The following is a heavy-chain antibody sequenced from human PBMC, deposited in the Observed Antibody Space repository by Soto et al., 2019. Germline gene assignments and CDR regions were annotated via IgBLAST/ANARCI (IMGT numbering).Heavy chain of an antibody. CDR2: INHSGST. J-gene: IGHJ5*02. D-gene: IGHD6-19*01. CDR1: GGSFSGYY. CDR3: ARVSSGWYLYWFDP. Sequence: SETLSLTCVVYGGSFSGYYWSWIRQPPGKGLEWIGEINHSGSTNYNPSLKSRVTISVDTSKNQFSLKLSSVTAADTAVYYCARVSSGWYLYWFDPWGQGTLVTVSS. V-gene: IGHV4-34*01.